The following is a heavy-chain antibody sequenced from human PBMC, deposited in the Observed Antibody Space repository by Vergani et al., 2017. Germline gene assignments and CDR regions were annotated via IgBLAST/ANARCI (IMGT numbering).Heavy chain of an antibody. CDR2: INHSGST. Sequence: QVQLQQWGAGLFKPSETLSLPCAVYGGSFSGYYWSWIRPPPGKGLEWIGEINHSGSTNSNPSLKSRVTISVDTSKNQFSLKLSSVTAADTAVYYCARVSLVVVITTVKQTNRDKYGMDVWGQGTTVTVSS. D-gene: IGHD3-22*01. J-gene: IGHJ6*02. CDR3: ARVSLVVVITTVKQTNRDKYGMDV. CDR1: GGSFSGYY. V-gene: IGHV4-34*01.